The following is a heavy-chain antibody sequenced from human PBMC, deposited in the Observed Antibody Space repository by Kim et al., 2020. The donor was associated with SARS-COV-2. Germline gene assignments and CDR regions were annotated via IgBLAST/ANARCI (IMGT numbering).Heavy chain of an antibody. Sequence: ASVKVSCKASGYTFTSYGISWVRQAPEQGLEWMGWISAYNGNTNYAQKLQGRVTMTTDTSTSTAYMELRSLRSDDTAVYYCAREIKQSAMDRGPKFLNWFDPWGQGTLVTVSS. D-gene: IGHD3-10*01. J-gene: IGHJ5*02. V-gene: IGHV1-18*01. CDR2: ISAYNGNT. CDR3: AREIKQSAMDRGPKFLNWFDP. CDR1: GYTFTSYG.